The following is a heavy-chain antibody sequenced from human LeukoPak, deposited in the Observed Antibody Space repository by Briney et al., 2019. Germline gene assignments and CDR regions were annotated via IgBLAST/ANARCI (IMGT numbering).Heavy chain of an antibody. V-gene: IGHV4-59*12. D-gene: IGHD5-24*01. CDR1: GGSISSYY. CDR2: IYYSGST. CDR3: ARLYLPATRFDY. Sequence: SETLSLTCTVSGGSISSYYWTWIRQPPGKGLEWIGYIYYSGSTYYNPSLKSRVTISVDTSKNQFSLKLSSVTAADTAVYYCARLYLPATRFDYWGQGTLVTVSS. J-gene: IGHJ4*02.